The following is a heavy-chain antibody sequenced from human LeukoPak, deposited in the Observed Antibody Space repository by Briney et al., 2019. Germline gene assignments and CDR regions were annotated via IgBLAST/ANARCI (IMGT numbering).Heavy chain of an antibody. V-gene: IGHV1-46*01. J-gene: IGHJ4*02. D-gene: IGHD6-6*01. CDR1: GCTFTSYC. CDR3: ARDRGCSSSGKFKSLDY. Sequence: ASVKVSCKASGCTFTSYCMHWVRQAPGQGLEWMGIINPSGGSTSYAQKFQGRVTMTRDTSTSTVYMELSSLRSEDTAVYYCARDRGCSSSGKFKSLDYWGQGTLVTVSS. CDR2: INPSGGST.